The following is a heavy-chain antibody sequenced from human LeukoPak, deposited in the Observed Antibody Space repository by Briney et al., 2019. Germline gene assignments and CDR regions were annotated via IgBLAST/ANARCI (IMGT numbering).Heavy chain of an antibody. CDR2: IYYSGST. CDR3: ASSNHITMIVLFDY. D-gene: IGHD3-22*01. CDR1: GYSISSGYY. V-gene: IGHV4-38-2*02. Sequence: PSETLSLTCTVSGYSISSGYYWGWIRQPPGKGLEWIGSIYYSGSTYYNPSLKSRVTISVDTSKNQFSLKLSSVTAADTAVYYCASSNHITMIVLFDYWGQGTLVTVSS. J-gene: IGHJ4*02.